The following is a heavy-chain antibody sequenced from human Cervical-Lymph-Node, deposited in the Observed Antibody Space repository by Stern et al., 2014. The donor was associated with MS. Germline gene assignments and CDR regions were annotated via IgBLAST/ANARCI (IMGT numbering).Heavy chain of an antibody. Sequence: VQLVESGGGVVQPVGSLRLSWAAPGFTFTAYGLHWVRQAPGKGLGGVAVIWFDGTTKYYGDSVKGRFTISRDKSKNTLYLQLNSLRAEDTAVFYCARGLYYFDYWGRGTLVTVSS. CDR2: IWFDGTTK. V-gene: IGHV3-33*01. CDR1: GFTFTAYG. J-gene: IGHJ4*02. CDR3: ARGLYYFDY.